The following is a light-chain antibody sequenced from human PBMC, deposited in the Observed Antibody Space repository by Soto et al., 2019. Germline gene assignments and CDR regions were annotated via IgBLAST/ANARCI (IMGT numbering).Light chain of an antibody. Sequence: VLTQSPGTLSLSPVERATLSCRASQTLSSRHLAWYQQKPGQAPRLLIYGSSSRATDIPDRFSGSGSGTDFTLTISRLEPEDFAVYYCQQYGSSPQTFGQGTKVDTK. CDR1: QTLSSRH. CDR2: GSS. J-gene: IGKJ1*01. V-gene: IGKV3-20*01. CDR3: QQYGSSPQT.